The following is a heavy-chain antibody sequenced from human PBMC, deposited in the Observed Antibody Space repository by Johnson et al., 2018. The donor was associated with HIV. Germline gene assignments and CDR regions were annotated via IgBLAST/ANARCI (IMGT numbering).Heavy chain of an antibody. CDR1: GFTFDDYA. D-gene: IGHD4-17*01. CDR3: ASSRANDYGIPDAFPV. V-gene: IGHV3-9*01. CDR2: ISWNSGSI. J-gene: IGHJ3*01. Sequence: VQLVESGGGLVQPGRSLRLSCGASGFTFDDYAMHWVRQAPGKGLEWVSGISWNSGSIGYADSVKGRFTISRDNAKNSVYLQMNSLRAEDTALYYCASSRANDYGIPDAFPVWGQGTMVTVSS.